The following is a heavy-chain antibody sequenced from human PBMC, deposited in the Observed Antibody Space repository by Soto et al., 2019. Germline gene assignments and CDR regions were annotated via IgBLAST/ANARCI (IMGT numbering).Heavy chain of an antibody. CDR2: IIPIFGTT. Sequence: ASVKVSCKASGGAFSTHGISWVRQAPGQGLEWMGGIIPIFGTTNYAHKFQGRVTITADKSTSTAYMELSSLRSEDTAVYYCVRDIVVAPGAFNYGMDVWGQGSMVTVSS. V-gene: IGHV1-69*06. CDR3: VRDIVVAPGAFNYGMDV. CDR1: GGAFSTHG. J-gene: IGHJ6*02. D-gene: IGHD2-2*01.